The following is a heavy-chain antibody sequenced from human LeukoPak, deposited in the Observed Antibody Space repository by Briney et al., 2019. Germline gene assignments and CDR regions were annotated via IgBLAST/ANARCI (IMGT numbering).Heavy chain of an antibody. D-gene: IGHD5-18*01. J-gene: IGHJ4*02. Sequence: SVKVSCKASGGTFSSYAISWVRQAPGQGLEWMGRIIPIFGTSNYAQKFQGRVTITTDESTSTAYMELSSLRSEDTAVYYCARDRSRGYSYGYCFDYWGQGTLVTVSS. V-gene: IGHV1-69*05. CDR3: ARDRSRGYSYGYCFDY. CDR2: IIPIFGTS. CDR1: GGTFSSYA.